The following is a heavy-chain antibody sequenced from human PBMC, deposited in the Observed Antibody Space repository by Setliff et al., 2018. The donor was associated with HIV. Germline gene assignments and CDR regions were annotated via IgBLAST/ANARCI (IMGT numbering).Heavy chain of an antibody. V-gene: IGHV4-34*10. CDR2: INHSGIT. J-gene: IGHJ4*02. CDR1: GASFSGYY. CDR3: ARSPGGGRLPYFFDF. D-gene: IGHD2-15*01. Sequence: TSETLYLTCAVYGASFSGYYWAWIRQSPERGLEFIGEINHSGITNYNPSLKSRVTLSRDASKNQFFLKLTSVTAADTAIYYCARSPGGGRLPYFFDFWGQGTLVTVSS.